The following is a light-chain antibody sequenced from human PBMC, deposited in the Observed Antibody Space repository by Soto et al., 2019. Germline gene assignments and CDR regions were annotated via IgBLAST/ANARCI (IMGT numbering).Light chain of an antibody. Sequence: QSVLTQPPSVSGAPGHRATFPCPASSSNIGGGYVVHWSQKRPGTAPKLLIFGNINRPSGVPARFSGSKSGTSASLAITGLQAEDEGDYYCQSYDSTLSARDVFGTGTKVTVL. CDR2: GNI. CDR3: QSYDSTLSARDV. CDR1: SSNIGGGYV. V-gene: IGLV1-40*01. J-gene: IGLJ1*01.